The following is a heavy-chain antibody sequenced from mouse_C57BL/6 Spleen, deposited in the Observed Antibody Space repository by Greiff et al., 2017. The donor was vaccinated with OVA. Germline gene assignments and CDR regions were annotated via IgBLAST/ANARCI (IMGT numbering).Heavy chain of an antibody. Sequence: VQLQQSGAELAKPGASVKLSCKASGYTFTSYWMHWVKQRPIQGLEWIGNIDPADSETHYNQKFKDKATLTVDKSYSTAYMQLSSLTSEDSAVYYCARLYDGYPVEAMDCWGQGTSVTVSS. CDR3: ARLYDGYPVEAMDC. CDR1: GYTFTSYW. D-gene: IGHD2-3*01. V-gene: IGHV1-52*01. CDR2: IDPADSET. J-gene: IGHJ4*01.